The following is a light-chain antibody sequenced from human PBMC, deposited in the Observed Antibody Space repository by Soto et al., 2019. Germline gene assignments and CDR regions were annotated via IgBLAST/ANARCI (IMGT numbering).Light chain of an antibody. CDR2: DAS. J-gene: IGKJ5*01. CDR3: QQYGSSQAIT. Sequence: DIVLTQSPATLSLSRGERSTLXXRASQSVASNYLGWYQQKPGQAPRVXXFDASIRATGIPDRFSGSGSGTDFTLTISRLEPEDFAVYYCQQYGSSQAITFGQGTRLEIK. CDR1: QSVASNY. V-gene: IGKV3-20*01.